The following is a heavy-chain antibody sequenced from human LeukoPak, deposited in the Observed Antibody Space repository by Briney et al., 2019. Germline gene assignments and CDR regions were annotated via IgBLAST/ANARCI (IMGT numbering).Heavy chain of an antibody. Sequence: GGSLRLSCAASVFTFSSYSMNWVRQAPGKGLEWVSSISSSSSYIYYADSVKGRFTISRDNAKNSLYLQMNSLRAEDTAVYYCARDRPYYYDSSGYLDYWGQGTLVTVSS. J-gene: IGHJ4*02. CDR1: VFTFSSYS. V-gene: IGHV3-21*01. CDR2: ISSSSSYI. D-gene: IGHD3-22*01. CDR3: ARDRPYYYDSSGYLDY.